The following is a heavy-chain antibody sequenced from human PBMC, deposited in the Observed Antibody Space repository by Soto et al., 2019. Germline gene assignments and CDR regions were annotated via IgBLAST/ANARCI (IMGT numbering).Heavy chain of an antibody. J-gene: IGHJ4*02. CDR1: GFTFSNAW. CDR2: IKSKIDGGTT. Sequence: GGSLRLSCAASGFTFSNAWMSWVRQAPGKGLEWVGRIKSKIDGGTTDYAAPVKGRFTISRDDSKNTLYLQMNSLKTEDTAVYYCTTDDPINRYWGQGTLVTVSS. CDR3: TTDDPINRY. V-gene: IGHV3-15*01.